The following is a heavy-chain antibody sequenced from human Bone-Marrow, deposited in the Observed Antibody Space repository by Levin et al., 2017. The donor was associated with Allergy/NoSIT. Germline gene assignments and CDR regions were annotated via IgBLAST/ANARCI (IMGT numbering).Heavy chain of an antibody. J-gene: IGHJ4*02. CDR2: IGAISAYNSKT. CDR3: ARWSGGYHLYYFDY. V-gene: IGHV1-18*01. D-gene: IGHD5-18*01. CDR1: GYIFSHYG. Sequence: ASVKVSCKTSGYIFSHYGINWVRQAPGQGIEWLGWIGAISAYNSKTNYAQGLQDRLSLTTDTSTSTAYMELKSLRSDDTAVYFCARWSGGYHLYYFDYWGQGSLVTVSS.